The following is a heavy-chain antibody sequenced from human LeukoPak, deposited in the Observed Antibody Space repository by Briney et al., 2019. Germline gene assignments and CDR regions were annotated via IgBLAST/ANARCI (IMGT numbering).Heavy chain of an antibody. Sequence: PSETLSLTCTVSGGSISDYYWSWVRQPPGKGLEWLGYIYSSGSTNYNPSLKSRVTISADSSRNHFSPKLTSVTAADTAVYYGARHRSPTSSSFFDSWGQGTLVSVSS. D-gene: IGHD6-6*01. V-gene: IGHV4-59*08. CDR3: ARHRSPTSSSFFDS. CDR1: GGSISDYY. J-gene: IGHJ5*01. CDR2: IYSSGST.